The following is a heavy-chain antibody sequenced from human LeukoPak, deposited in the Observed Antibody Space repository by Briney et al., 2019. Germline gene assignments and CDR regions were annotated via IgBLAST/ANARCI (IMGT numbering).Heavy chain of an antibody. CDR1: GFTFSNYA. CDR3: AKALDDWYIDD. D-gene: IGHD3-3*01. CDR2: ISGRP. Sequence: GGSLRPSCAASGFTFSNYAMSWVRQAPGKGLEWVSAISGRPSYADSVKGRFTISRDNSKNTLYLQVNSLRAEDTAVYYCAKALDDWYIDDWGQGTLVTVSS. V-gene: IGHV3-23*01. J-gene: IGHJ4*02.